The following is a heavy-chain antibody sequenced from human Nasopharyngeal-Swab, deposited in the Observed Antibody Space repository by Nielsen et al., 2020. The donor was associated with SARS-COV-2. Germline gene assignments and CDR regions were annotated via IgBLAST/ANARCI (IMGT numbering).Heavy chain of an antibody. Sequence: SAKVSCNASGGTFSSYAISWVRQASGTGLEWMGGIIPIFGTANYAQKFQGRVTITADESTSTAYMELSSLRSEDTAVYYCARRGPLLWFGELGHAFDIWGQGTMVTVSS. CDR1: GGTFSSYA. J-gene: IGHJ3*02. V-gene: IGHV1-69*13. CDR3: ARRGPLLWFGELGHAFDI. D-gene: IGHD3-10*01. CDR2: IIPIFGTA.